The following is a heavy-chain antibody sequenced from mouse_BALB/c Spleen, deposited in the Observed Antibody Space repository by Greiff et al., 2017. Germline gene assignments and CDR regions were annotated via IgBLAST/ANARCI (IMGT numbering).Heavy chain of an antibody. J-gene: IGHJ4*01. CDR2: IYPSDSYT. Sequence: QVQLQQPGAELVRPGASVKLSCKASGYTFTSYWINWVKQRPGQGLEWIGNIYPSDSYTNYNQKFKDKATLTVDKSSSTAYMQLSSPTPEDSAVYYCTRGMIGGVYAMDYWGQGTSVTVSS. CDR3: TRGMIGGVYAMDY. CDR1: GYTFTSYW. V-gene: IGHV1-69*02. D-gene: IGHD2-3*01.